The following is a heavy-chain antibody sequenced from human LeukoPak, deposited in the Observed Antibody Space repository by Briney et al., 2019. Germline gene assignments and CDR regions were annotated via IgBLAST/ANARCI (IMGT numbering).Heavy chain of an antibody. D-gene: IGHD4-23*01. J-gene: IGHJ4*02. Sequence: PGGSLRLSCAASGFTFSSSAMTWVHQAPGQGLEWVSSISGSGTNTYYADSVKGRFTISRDNSKSTLYLQVNSLRAEDTALYYCAKEYYGGWGDDWGQGTLVTVSS. V-gene: IGHV3-23*01. CDR2: ISGSGTNT. CDR3: AKEYYGGWGDD. CDR1: GFTFSSSA.